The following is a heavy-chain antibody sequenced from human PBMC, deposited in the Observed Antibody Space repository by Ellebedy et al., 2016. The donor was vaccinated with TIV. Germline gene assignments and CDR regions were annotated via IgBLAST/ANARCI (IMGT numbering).Heavy chain of an antibody. Sequence: MPSETLSLTCTVSGGSIGSHYWSWIRQPPGKGLEWIGYSNYGGNTNYNPSLESPVSISVDTSKNQFSLKLTSVTAADTAVYYCARVGESGSGSTYYFYGLDVWGQGTTVTVSS. D-gene: IGHD3-10*01. CDR2: SNYGGNT. V-gene: IGHV4-59*11. CDR1: GGSIGSHY. CDR3: ARVGESGSGSTYYFYGLDV. J-gene: IGHJ6*02.